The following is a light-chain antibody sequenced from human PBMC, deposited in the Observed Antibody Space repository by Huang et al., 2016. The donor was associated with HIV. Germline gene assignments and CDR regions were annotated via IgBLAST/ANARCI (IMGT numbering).Light chain of an antibody. Sequence: DVVMTQSPVSLPVTLGQPSSISCRSSQSLVHSDGNTYLNWFQQRPGQSPRRLFYKVANRDSGVPDRFSGSGSGTDFTLKIIRVEAEDVGVYYCMQGTHWPPITFGQGTRLEIK. CDR2: KVA. CDR3: MQGTHWPPIT. V-gene: IGKV2-30*02. J-gene: IGKJ5*01. CDR1: QSLVHSDGNTY.